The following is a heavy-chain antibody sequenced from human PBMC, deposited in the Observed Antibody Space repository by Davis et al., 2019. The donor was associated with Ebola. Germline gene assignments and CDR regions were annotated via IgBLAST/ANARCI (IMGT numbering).Heavy chain of an antibody. D-gene: IGHD5-12*01. CDR3: ARDSAEWLRFYGMDV. Sequence: SETLSLTCTVSGGSISSYYWSWIRQPPGKGLEWIGYIYYSGSTNYNPSLKSRVTISVDTPKNQFSLKLSSVTAADTAVYYCARDSAEWLRFYGMDVWGQGTTVTVSS. CDR1: GGSISSYY. V-gene: IGHV4-59*01. CDR2: IYYSGST. J-gene: IGHJ6*02.